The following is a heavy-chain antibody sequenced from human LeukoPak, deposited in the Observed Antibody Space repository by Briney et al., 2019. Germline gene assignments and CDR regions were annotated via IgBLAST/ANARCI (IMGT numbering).Heavy chain of an antibody. CDR3: ARAIHSSGYPPVDY. J-gene: IGHJ4*02. D-gene: IGHD3-22*01. CDR1: RFSLRSYA. CDR2: ISSDGDTA. Sequence: GGALRLSCAPPRFSLRSYAMQWVRQAPGKSLEFVSAISSDGDTAFYTSSVKGIFTISRDNSKNTLYLQMGSLRAEDMAVYYCARAIHSSGYPPVDYWGQGTLVTVSS. V-gene: IGHV3-64*01.